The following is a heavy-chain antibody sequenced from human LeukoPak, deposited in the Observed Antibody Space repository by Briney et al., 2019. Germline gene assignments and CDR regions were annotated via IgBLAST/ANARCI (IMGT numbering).Heavy chain of an antibody. CDR3: ARDRCSGGSCYYYYGMDV. J-gene: IGHJ6*02. D-gene: IGHD2-15*01. V-gene: IGHV3-21*01. CDR2: FISHSSYK. Sequence: GGSLRLSCAASGLTFSSYSTNWVPQAPGKGLKWGSSFISHSSYKLFADSLKRRFTITRDNAKNSLYLQMNSLRAEDTAVYYCARDRCSGGSCYYYYGMDVWGQGTTVTVSS. CDR1: GLTFSSYS.